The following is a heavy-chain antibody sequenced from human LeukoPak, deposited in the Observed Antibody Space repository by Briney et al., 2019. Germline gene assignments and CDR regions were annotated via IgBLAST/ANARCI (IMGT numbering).Heavy chain of an antibody. CDR1: GYSISSDYY. J-gene: IGHJ4*02. Sequence: PSETLSLTCTVSGYSISSDYYWGWIRQPPGKGLEWIGNVYRTGSTYYNPSLTSLVTISIDTSKNQFSLKLSSVTAADTAVYYCARDLSITMIRGVTFDYWGQGALVTVSS. CDR2: VYRTGST. CDR3: ARDLSITMIRGVTFDY. D-gene: IGHD3-10*01. V-gene: IGHV4-38-2*02.